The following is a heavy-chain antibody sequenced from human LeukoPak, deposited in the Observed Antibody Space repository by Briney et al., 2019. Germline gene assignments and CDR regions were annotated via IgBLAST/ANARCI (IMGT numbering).Heavy chain of an antibody. V-gene: IGHV4-59*01. CDR3: ARGRWLNYYFDL. CDR2: IYYSGST. D-gene: IGHD5-24*01. J-gene: IGHJ4*02. Sequence: SETLSLTCNVSGGSLSSYYWTWIRQPPGKGLEWIGYIYYSGSTSYTPTLKNRVTISVDTSKNQFSLNLSSVTAADTAVYYCARGRWLNYYFDLWGQGTLVTVSS. CDR1: GGSLSSYY.